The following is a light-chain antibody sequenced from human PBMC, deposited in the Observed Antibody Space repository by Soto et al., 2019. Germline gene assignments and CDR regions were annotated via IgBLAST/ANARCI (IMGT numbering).Light chain of an antibody. CDR3: QQYNSYSP. J-gene: IGKJ1*01. Sequence: DIQMTQSPSSLSASVGDRVTITCRASQSISSYLNWYQQKPGKAPKLLIYDASSLESGVPSRFSGSGSGTEFTLTISSLQPDDFATYYCQQYNSYSPFGQGTKVDIK. CDR2: DAS. V-gene: IGKV1-5*01. CDR1: QSISSY.